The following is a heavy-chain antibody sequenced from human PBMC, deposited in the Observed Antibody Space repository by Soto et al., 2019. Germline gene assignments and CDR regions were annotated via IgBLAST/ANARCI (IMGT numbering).Heavy chain of an antibody. V-gene: IGHV3-72*01. Sequence: EVQLVESGGGLVQPGGSLRLSCAASGFTFSDHYMDWVRQAPGKGLEWVGRTRNKANSYTTEDAASVKGRFTISRDDSKNSLYLKMNSLKTEDTGVYYCARDGGYYDSSGYYYVIWFDYWGQGTLVTVSS. CDR2: TRNKANSYTT. CDR1: GFTFSDHY. D-gene: IGHD3-22*01. CDR3: ARDGGYYDSSGYYYVIWFDY. J-gene: IGHJ4*02.